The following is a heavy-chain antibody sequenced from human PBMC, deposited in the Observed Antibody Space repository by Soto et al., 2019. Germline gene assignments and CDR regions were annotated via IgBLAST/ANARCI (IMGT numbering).Heavy chain of an antibody. D-gene: IGHD2-21*02. J-gene: IGHJ3*02. V-gene: IGHV1-8*01. CDR2: MNPNSGNT. Sequence: ASVKVSCKASGYTFTSYDINWVRQATGQGLEWMGWMNPNSGNTGYAQKFQGRVTMTRNTSISTAYMELSSVTAADTAVYYCARDCGGDWEYAFDIWGQGTMVTVSS. CDR3: ARDCGGDWEYAFDI. CDR1: GYTFTSYD.